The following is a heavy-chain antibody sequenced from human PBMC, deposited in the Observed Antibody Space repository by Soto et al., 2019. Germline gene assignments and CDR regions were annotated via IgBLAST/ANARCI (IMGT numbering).Heavy chain of an antibody. D-gene: IGHD4-4*01. Sequence: LTCTVSGGSISSGGYYWSWIRQHPGKGLEWIGYIYYSGSTYYNPSLKSRVTISVDTSKNQFSLKLSSVTAADTAVYYCARGGRDYSNLRYYYYYMDVWGKGITVTVSS. V-gene: IGHV4-31*03. CDR3: ARGGRDYSNLRYYYYYMDV. CDR2: IYYSGST. CDR1: GGSISSGGYY. J-gene: IGHJ6*03.